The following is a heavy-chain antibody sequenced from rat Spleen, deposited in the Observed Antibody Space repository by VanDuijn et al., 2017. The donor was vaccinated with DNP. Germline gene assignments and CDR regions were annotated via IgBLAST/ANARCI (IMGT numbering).Heavy chain of an antibody. V-gene: IGHV3-1*01. D-gene: IGHD1-11*01. CDR1: GYSITSNY. CDR3: ARGDYGGYSHWFDY. CDR2: ISYSGRT. J-gene: IGHJ3*01. Sequence: EVQLQESGPGLVKPSQSLSLTCSVTGYSITSNYWGWIRKFPGNKMGYIGHISYSGRTNYNPSLKRRISITRDASKNQFFLQVKSVTTEDTATYYCARGDYGGYSHWFDYWGQGTLVTVSS.